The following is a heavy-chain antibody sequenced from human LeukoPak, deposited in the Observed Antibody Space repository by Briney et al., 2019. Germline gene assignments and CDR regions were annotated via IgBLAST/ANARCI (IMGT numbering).Heavy chain of an antibody. CDR1: GYTFTSYG. D-gene: IGHD1-26*01. CDR2: INTNTGNP. CDR3: ARECTLVGATRFAAWFDP. Sequence: ASVKVSCKASGYTFTSYGISWVRQAPGQGLEWMGWINTNTGNPTYAQGFTGRFVFSLDTSVSTAYLQISSLKAEDTAVYYCARECTLVGATRFAAWFDPWGQGTLVTVSS. J-gene: IGHJ5*02. V-gene: IGHV7-4-1*02.